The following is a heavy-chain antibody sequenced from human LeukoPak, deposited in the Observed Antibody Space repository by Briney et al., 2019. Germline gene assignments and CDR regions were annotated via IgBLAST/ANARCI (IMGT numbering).Heavy chain of an antibody. D-gene: IGHD6-6*01. CDR2: IYHSGST. V-gene: IGHV4-30-2*01. CDR3: ARVGAARPYLHN. Sequence: SQTLSLTCTVSGGSISSGGYYWSWIRQPSGKGLEWIGYIYHSGSTYYNPSLKSRVTISVDRSKNQFSLKLSSVTAADTAVYYCARVGAARPYLHNWGQGTLVTVSS. J-gene: IGHJ4*02. CDR1: GGSISSGGYY.